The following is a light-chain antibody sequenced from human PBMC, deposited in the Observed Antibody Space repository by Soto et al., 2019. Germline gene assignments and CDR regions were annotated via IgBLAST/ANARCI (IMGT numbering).Light chain of an antibody. CDR2: QAS. Sequence: DIQMTQSPPTLSASVGDRVTITCRASQSISGWLAWYQQKPGKAPNLLIYQASTLESGVPSRFSGSGSGTESTLTISSLQPDDFATYHCQQHNTYSRTFGQGTKVEIK. J-gene: IGKJ1*01. CDR3: QQHNTYSRT. V-gene: IGKV1-5*03. CDR1: QSISGW.